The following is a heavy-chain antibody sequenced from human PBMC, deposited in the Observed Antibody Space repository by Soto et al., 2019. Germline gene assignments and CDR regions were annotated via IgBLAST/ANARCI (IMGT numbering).Heavy chain of an antibody. V-gene: IGHV3-30*18. CDR1: GFTFSSDG. J-gene: IGHJ4*02. Sequence: GGSLRLSCAASGFTFSSDGMHWVRQAPGKGLEWVAVISYDGSNKYYADSVKGRFTISRDNSKNTLYLQMNSLRAEDTAVYYCAKDRRGVVVAATLTYWGQGTLVTAPQ. D-gene: IGHD2-15*01. CDR2: ISYDGSNK. CDR3: AKDRRGVVVAATLTY.